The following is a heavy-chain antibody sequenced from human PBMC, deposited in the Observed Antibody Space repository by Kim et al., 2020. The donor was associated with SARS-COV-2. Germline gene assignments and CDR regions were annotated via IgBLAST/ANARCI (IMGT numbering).Heavy chain of an antibody. D-gene: IGHD4-17*01. CDR2: ISSTSSYI. V-gene: IGHV3-21*01. CDR3: AKEIARGSPGDDYGGH. J-gene: IGHJ4*02. Sequence: GGSLRLSCAASGFTFSDYRMNWVRQAPGKGLEWVSSISSTSSYIYYADSVKGRFTISRDNAKNSLYLQMNSLRAEDTAMYYCAKEIARGSPGDDYGGHWGQGTLVTVSS. CDR1: GFTFSDYR.